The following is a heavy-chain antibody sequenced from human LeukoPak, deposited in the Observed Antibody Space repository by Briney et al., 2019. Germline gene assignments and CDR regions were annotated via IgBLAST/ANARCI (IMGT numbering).Heavy chain of an antibody. CDR1: GGTFSSYA. D-gene: IGHD3-22*01. V-gene: IGHV1-69*13. CDR2: IIPIFGTA. Sequence: GASVKVSCKASGGTFSSYAISWVRQAPGQGLEWMGGIIPIFGTANYAQKFQGRVTITADESTSTAYMELSGLRSEDTAVYYCARGGYYDSSGYYYPFDYWGQGTLVTVSS. CDR3: ARGGYYDSSGYYYPFDY. J-gene: IGHJ4*02.